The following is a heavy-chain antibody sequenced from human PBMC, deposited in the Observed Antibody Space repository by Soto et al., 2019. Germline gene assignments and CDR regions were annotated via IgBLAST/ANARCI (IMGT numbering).Heavy chain of an antibody. D-gene: IGHD3-3*01. CDR3: AKDRQWLYDYAF. V-gene: IGHV3-23*01. J-gene: IGHJ4*02. CDR2: ISGSGGST. Sequence: EVQLLESGGGLVQPGGSLRLSCAASGFTFSSYAMSWVRQAPGKGLEWVSAISGSGGSTYYADSVKGRFTISRDNSKNRSDLQMNSLRAGDTAVYYCAKDRQWLYDYAFWCQGGLVTVSS. CDR1: GFTFSSYA.